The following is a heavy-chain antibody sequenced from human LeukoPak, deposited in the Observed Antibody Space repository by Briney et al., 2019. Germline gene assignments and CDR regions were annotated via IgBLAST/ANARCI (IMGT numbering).Heavy chain of an antibody. CDR2: ISGSGGSE. Sequence: GGSLRLSCAASGFTFSSYAMSWVRQPPGKGLEWVSAISGSGGSEHYADSVKGRFTISRDNSKNKLYWQMNSLRADDTAVYYCAKDLSQWLEYYFDFWGRGTLVTVSS. V-gene: IGHV3-23*01. CDR3: AKDLSQWLEYYFDF. CDR1: GFTFSSYA. D-gene: IGHD6-19*01. J-gene: IGHJ4*02.